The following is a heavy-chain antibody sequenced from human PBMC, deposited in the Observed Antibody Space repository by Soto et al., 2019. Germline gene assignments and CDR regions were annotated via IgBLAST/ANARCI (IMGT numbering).Heavy chain of an antibody. CDR1: GFTFSNYP. D-gene: IGHD3-22*01. CDR3: AKCSMIVVVPDAFDI. Sequence: GGSLRLSCAASGFTFSNYPMNWVRQAPGKGLEWVSGISGSGDTTDYADSVKGRFTISRDNSKNTLYLQMNSLRAEDTAVYYCAKCSMIVVVPDAFDIWGQGTMVTVSS. J-gene: IGHJ3*02. V-gene: IGHV3-23*01. CDR2: ISGSGDTT.